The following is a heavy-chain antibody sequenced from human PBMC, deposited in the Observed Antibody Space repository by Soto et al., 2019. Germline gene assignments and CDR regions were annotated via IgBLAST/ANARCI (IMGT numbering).Heavy chain of an antibody. V-gene: IGHV2-26*01. J-gene: IGHJ4*02. D-gene: IGHD6-13*01. Sequence: QVTLKESGPVLVKPTETLTLTCTVSGFSLRDARMGVSWIRQPPGKALEWLAHIFSNDENSYSTSLKSRLTISKDTSKSQVVLTMTNLDPVDTATYYCARIGYSSSWPLSDYWGQGTLVTVSS. CDR1: GFSLRDARMG. CDR2: IFSNDEN. CDR3: ARIGYSSSWPLSDY.